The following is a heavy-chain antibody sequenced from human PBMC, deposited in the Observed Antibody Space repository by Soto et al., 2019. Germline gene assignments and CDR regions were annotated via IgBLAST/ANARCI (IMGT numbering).Heavy chain of an antibody. CDR3: ARGIRAPSSDNKRGWFDP. Sequence: QVQLQESGPGLVKPSGTLSLTCAVSGGSISSSNWWSWVRQPPGKGLEWIGEIYHSGSTNYNPSLKSRVTMSVDKSKHQFSLKLSSVTAADTAVYYCARGIRAPSSDNKRGWFDPWGQGNLVNVSS. CDR2: IYHSGST. J-gene: IGHJ5*02. V-gene: IGHV4-4*02. CDR1: GGSISSSNW. D-gene: IGHD1-26*01.